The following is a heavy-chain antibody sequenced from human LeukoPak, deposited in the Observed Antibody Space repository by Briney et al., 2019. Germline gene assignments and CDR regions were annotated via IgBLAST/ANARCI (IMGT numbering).Heavy chain of an antibody. CDR3: ASGGPAGYFDY. CDR2: ISAYNGNT. V-gene: IGHV1-18*01. J-gene: IGHJ4*02. CDR1: GGTFISYA. Sequence: GSSVKVSCKDSGGTFISYAISWVRQAPGQGLEWMGWISAYNGNTNYAQKLQGRVTMTTDTSTSTAYMELRSLRSDDTAVYYCASGGPAGYFDYWGQGTLVAVSS.